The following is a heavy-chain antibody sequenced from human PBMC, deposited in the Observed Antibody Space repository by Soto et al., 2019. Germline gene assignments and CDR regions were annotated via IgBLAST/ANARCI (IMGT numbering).Heavy chain of an antibody. CDR3: ARLGITMVRDDAFDI. CDR1: GYTFTSYG. Sequence: ASVKVSCKASGYTFTSYGISWVRQAPGQGLEWMGWISAYNGNTNYAQKLQGRVTMTTDTSTSTAYVELRSLRSDDTAVYYCARLGITMVRDDAFDICGQGTMVTVSS. J-gene: IGHJ3*02. V-gene: IGHV1-18*01. D-gene: IGHD3-10*01. CDR2: ISAYNGNT.